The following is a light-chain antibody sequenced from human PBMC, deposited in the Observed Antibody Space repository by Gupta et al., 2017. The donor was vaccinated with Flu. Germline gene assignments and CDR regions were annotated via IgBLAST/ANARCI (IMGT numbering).Light chain of an antibody. Sequence: EIVLTQSPATLSWSPGERATLSCRASQTVSTYLMWYQHKPGQAPRLLIYDASNRATGIPARFSGSGSGTDFTLTISSLEPEDFAVYYCQQRGNWPPVTFGQGTRLEIK. CDR1: QTVSTY. CDR2: DAS. J-gene: IGKJ5*01. V-gene: IGKV3-11*01. CDR3: QQRGNWPPVT.